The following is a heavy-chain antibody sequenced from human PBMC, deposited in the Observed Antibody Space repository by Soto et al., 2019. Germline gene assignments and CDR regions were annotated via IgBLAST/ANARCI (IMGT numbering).Heavy chain of an antibody. V-gene: IGHV3-23*01. CDR2: ISGSGGST. J-gene: IGHJ4*02. CDR1: GFTFSSYA. D-gene: IGHD6-13*01. Sequence: LRLSCAASGFTFSSYAMSWVRQAPGKGLEWVSAISGSGGSTYYADSVKGRFTISRDNSKNTLYLQMNSLRAEDTAVYYCAKGSSSWYSDVYYFDYWGQGTLVTVSS. CDR3: AKGSSSWYSDVYYFDY.